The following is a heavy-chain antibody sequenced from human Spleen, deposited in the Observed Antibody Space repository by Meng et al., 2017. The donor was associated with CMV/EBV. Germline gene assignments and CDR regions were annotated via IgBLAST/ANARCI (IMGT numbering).Heavy chain of an antibody. CDR3: ARTHYDSSGYSYYYYYYGMDV. CDR1: GGTFSGYT. CDR2: INPIFGTA. Sequence: SVKVSCKASGGTFSGYTISWVRQAPGLGLEWMGRINPIFGTANIAQKFQGRVTITPDESTSTAYMELSSLRSEDTAVYYCARTHYDSSGYSYYYYYYGMDVWGQGTTVTVSS. D-gene: IGHD3-22*01. V-gene: IGHV1-69*13. J-gene: IGHJ6*02.